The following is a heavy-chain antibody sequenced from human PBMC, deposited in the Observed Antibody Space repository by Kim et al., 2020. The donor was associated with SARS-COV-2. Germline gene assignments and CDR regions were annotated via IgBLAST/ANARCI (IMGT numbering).Heavy chain of an antibody. J-gene: IGHJ4*02. Sequence: GGSLRLSCAASGFTFSSYTMYWVRQAPGKGLEWVAVISYDGSNKYYADSVKGRFTISRDNSKNTLYLQMNSLRAEDTAVYYCARRDCSTTSCYPDYWGQGTLVTVSS. CDR1: GFTFSSYT. CDR2: ISYDGSNK. V-gene: IGHV3-30-3*01. CDR3: ARRDCSTTSCYPDY. D-gene: IGHD2-2*01.